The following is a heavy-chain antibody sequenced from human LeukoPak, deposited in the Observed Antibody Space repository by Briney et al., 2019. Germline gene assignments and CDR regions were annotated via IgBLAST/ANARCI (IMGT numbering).Heavy chain of an antibody. Sequence: SQTLSLTCTVSGGSISSGTDYWSWIRQPPGKGLEWIGYIYYSGSTFYNPSLKSRVTIAVDTSKNQFSLKLSPLTAADTAVYYCVRGSFQCGSTNCYPNYFDYWGQGTLVTVSA. CDR3: VRGSFQCGSTNCYPNYFDY. J-gene: IGHJ4*02. V-gene: IGHV4-31*03. D-gene: IGHD2-2*01. CDR1: GGSISSGTDY. CDR2: IYYSGST.